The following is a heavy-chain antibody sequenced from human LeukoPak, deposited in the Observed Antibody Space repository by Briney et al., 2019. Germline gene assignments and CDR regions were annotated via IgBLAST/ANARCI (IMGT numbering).Heavy chain of an antibody. CDR1: GGSFSGYY. D-gene: IGHD6-13*01. J-gene: IGHJ4*02. CDR2: INHSGST. CDR3: ARDKFSGSRSTPYHFDS. V-gene: IGHV4-34*01. Sequence: PSETLSLTCAVYGGSFSGYYWSWIRQPPGKGLEWIGEINHSGSTNYNPSLKSRVTISVDTSKNQFSLKLNSVTAADTAVYYCARDKFSGSRSTPYHFDSWGQGTLVIVSS.